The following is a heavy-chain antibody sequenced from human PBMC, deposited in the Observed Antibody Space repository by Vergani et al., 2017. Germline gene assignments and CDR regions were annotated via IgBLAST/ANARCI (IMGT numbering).Heavy chain of an antibody. Sequence: EVQLVESGGGLVKPGGSLRLSCAASVFTFSSYSMNWVRQAPGKGLEWVSSISSSSSYIYYADSVKGRFTISRDNAKNSLYLQMNSLRAEDTAVYYCARVREQLAPVYYYYMDVWGKGTTVTVSS. D-gene: IGHD6-13*01. V-gene: IGHV3-21*01. J-gene: IGHJ6*03. CDR2: ISSSSSYI. CDR1: VFTFSSYS. CDR3: ARVREQLAPVYYYYMDV.